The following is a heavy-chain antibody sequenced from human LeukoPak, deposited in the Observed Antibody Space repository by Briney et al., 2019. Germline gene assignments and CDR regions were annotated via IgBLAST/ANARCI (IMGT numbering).Heavy chain of an antibody. V-gene: IGHV1-2*06. CDR2: INPNSGGT. Sequence: GASVTVSCKASGYTFTGYYMHWVRQAPGQGLEWMGRINPNSGGTNYAQKLQGRVTMTRDTSISTAYMELSRLRSDDTAVYYCARVPCIAAAPYYMDVWGKGTTVTVSS. CDR1: GYTFTGYY. CDR3: ARVPCIAAAPYYMDV. D-gene: IGHD6-13*01. J-gene: IGHJ6*03.